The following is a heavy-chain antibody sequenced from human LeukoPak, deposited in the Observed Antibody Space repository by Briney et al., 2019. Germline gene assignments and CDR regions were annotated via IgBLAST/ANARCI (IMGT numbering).Heavy chain of an antibody. J-gene: IGHJ4*02. CDR2: ISWNSGSI. CDR3: AKYLGVGENGQFDY. Sequence: PGGSLRLSCAASGFTFDDYAMHWVRQAPGRGLEWVSGISWNSGSIGYADSVKGRFTISRDNAKNSLYLQMNSLRAEDMALYYCAKYLGVGENGQFDYWGQGTLVTVSS. V-gene: IGHV3-9*03. CDR1: GFTFDDYA. D-gene: IGHD2-8*01.